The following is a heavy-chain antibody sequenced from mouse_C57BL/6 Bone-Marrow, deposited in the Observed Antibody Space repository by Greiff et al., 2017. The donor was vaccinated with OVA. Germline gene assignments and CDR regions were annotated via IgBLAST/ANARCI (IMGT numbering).Heavy chain of an antibody. Sequence: ESGPGLVKPSQSLSLTCSVTGYSITSGYYWNWIRQFPGNKLEWMGYISYDGSNNYNPSLKNRISITRDTSKNQFFLKLNSVTTEDTATYYCASGDYDYDAFDYWGQGTTLTVSS. CDR2: ISYDGSN. CDR3: ASGDYDYDAFDY. CDR1: GYSITSGYY. V-gene: IGHV3-6*01. J-gene: IGHJ2*01. D-gene: IGHD2-4*01.